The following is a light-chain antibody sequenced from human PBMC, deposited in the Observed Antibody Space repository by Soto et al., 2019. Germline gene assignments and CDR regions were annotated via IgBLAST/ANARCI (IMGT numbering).Light chain of an antibody. CDR1: SSNIGSHY. CDR2: RNN. J-gene: IGLJ2*01. Sequence: QTVVTQSPSASGTPGQRVTMSCSGSSSNIGSHYVYWYQQLPGTAPKVLLFRNNQRPSGVPDRFSGSKSGTSASLAISGLRSEDEADYYCATWDDSLSVLFGGGTKVTVL. CDR3: ATWDDSLSVL. V-gene: IGLV1-47*01.